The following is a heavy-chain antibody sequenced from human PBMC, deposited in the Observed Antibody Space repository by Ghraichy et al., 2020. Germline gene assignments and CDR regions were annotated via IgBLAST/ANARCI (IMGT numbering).Heavy chain of an antibody. V-gene: IGHV3-43*01. J-gene: IGHJ6*03. CDR1: GFTFDDYT. CDR3: AKAGTSGYYYYMDV. CDR2: ISWDGGST. Sequence: GESLNISCAASGFTFDDYTMHWVRQAPGKGLEWVSLISWDGGSTYYADSVKGRFTISRDNSKNSLYLQMNSLRTEDTALYYCAKAGTSGYYYYMDVWGKGTTVTVSS. D-gene: IGHD1-1*01.